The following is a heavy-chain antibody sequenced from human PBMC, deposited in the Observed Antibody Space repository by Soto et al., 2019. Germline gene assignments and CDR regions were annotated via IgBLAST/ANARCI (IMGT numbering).Heavy chain of an antibody. CDR2: IDPGDSYT. J-gene: IGHJ6*02. D-gene: IGHD5-18*01. Sequence: PGESLKISCKGSGYSFTSYWISWVRQMPGKGLEWMGRIDPGDSYTNYSPSFQGHVTISADKSISTAYLQWSSLKASDTAMYYCARTESGYSYGFADVWGQGATVTVSS. V-gene: IGHV5-10-1*01. CDR1: GYSFTSYW. CDR3: ARTESGYSYGFADV.